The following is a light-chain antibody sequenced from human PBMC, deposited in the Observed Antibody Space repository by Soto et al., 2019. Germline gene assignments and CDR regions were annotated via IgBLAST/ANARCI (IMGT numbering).Light chain of an antibody. J-gene: IGKJ5*01. V-gene: IGKV3-11*01. CDR1: KSVNNN. CDR2: DAS. Sequence: EIVMTQSPATLSLSPGERADLSCRAIKSVNNNLAGYQQKPGQAPRLLIEDASNRATGIQARLSGSGSGTDCTLTISSLEPEDFAVYYCQQRSNWPLTFGQGTRLEIK. CDR3: QQRSNWPLT.